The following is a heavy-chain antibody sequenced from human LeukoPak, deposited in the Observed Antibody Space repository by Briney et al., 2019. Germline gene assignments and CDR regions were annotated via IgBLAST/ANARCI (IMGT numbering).Heavy chain of an antibody. V-gene: IGHV3-21*01. CDR2: ISSSSSYI. Sequence: GRSLRLSCAASGFTFSSYSMNWVRQAPGKGLEWVSSISSSSSYIYYADSVKGRFTISRDNAKNSLYLQMNSLRAEDTAVYYCARVIAVAGTEDYWGQGTLVTVSS. CDR3: ARVIAVAGTEDY. D-gene: IGHD6-19*01. J-gene: IGHJ4*02. CDR1: GFTFSSYS.